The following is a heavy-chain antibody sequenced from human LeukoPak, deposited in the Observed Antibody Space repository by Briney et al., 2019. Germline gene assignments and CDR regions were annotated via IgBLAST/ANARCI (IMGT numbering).Heavy chain of an antibody. D-gene: IGHD3-9*01. CDR3: ARGRYYDILTGYYYLDY. CDR2: IYYSGST. V-gene: IGHV4-59*01. CDR1: GGSISSYY. Sequence: NPSETLSLTCTVSGGSISSYYWSWIRQPPGKGLEWIGYIYYSGSTNYNPSLKSRVTISVDTSKNQFSLKLSSVTAADTAVYYCARGRYYDILTGYYYLDYWGQGTLVTVSS. J-gene: IGHJ4*02.